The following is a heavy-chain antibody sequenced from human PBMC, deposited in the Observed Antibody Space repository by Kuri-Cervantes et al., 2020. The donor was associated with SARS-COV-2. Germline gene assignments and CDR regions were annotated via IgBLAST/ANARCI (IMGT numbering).Heavy chain of an antibody. V-gene: IGHV3-23*01. CDR1: GFTFSNAW. CDR3: AKLKPPPDYYYYGMDV. Sequence: GGSLRLSCAASGFTFSNAWMSWVRQAPGKGLEWVSATSSSGATSYYADSVKGRFTVSRDNSKNTLYLQMNSLRAEDTAVYHCAKLKPPPDYYYYGMDVWGQGTTVTVSS. CDR2: TSSSGATS. J-gene: IGHJ6*02.